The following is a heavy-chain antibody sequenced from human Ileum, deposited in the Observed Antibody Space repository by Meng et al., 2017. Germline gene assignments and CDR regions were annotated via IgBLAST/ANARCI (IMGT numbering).Heavy chain of an antibody. CDR2: FYFSGST. V-gene: IGHV4-31*03. J-gene: IGHJ5*02. D-gene: IGHD3-22*01. CDR1: GDSISSGDHY. CDR3: ARYYYDSSGVTWFDP. Sequence: QVILQESGPGLVKPSQTLSLTCTVSGDSISSGDHYWTWSRQHPGKGLEWIGYFYFSGSTYYNPSLKSRVSISVDTSKNQFSLRMSSVTAADTAVYYCARYYYDSSGVTWFDPWGQGTLVTVSS.